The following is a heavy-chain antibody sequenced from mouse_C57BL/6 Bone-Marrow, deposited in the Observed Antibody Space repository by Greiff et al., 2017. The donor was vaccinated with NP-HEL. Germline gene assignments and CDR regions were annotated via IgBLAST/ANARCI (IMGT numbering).Heavy chain of an antibody. J-gene: IGHJ3*01. Sequence: QVQLQQPGAELVMPGASVKLSCKASGYTFTSYWMHWVKQRPGQGLECIGEIDPSDSYTNYNQKFKGKSTLTVDKSSSTAYMQLSSLTSEDSAVYYCARHYGNWGFAYWGQGTLVTVSA. CDR3: ARHYGNWGFAY. CDR1: GYTFTSYW. CDR2: IDPSDSYT. V-gene: IGHV1-69*01. D-gene: IGHD2-1*01.